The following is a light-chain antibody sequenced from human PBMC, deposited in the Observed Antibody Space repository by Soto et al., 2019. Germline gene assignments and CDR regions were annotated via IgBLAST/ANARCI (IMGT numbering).Light chain of an antibody. V-gene: IGKV3-20*01. CDR2: GTS. CDR3: QQYGSSPLVT. CDR1: QSASSSY. J-gene: IGKJ5*01. Sequence: EIVLTQSPGTLSLSPGERATLSCRASQSASSSYLAWYQQRPGQAPRLLIYGTSSRATGIPDRFSGSGSGTDFTLTISRLKPEDFAVYYCQQYGSSPLVTFGQGTRLEIK.